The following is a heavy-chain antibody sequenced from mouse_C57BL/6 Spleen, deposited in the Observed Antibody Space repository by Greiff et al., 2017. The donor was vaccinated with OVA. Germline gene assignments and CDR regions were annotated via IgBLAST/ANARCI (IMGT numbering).Heavy chain of an antibody. CDR3: ARDNYDGGFAY. CDR2: INYDGSST. CDR1: GFTFSDYY. V-gene: IGHV5-16*01. J-gene: IGHJ3*01. D-gene: IGHD2-4*01. Sequence: DVKLVESEGGLVQPGSSMKLSCTASGFTFSDYYMAWVRQVPEKGLEWVANINYDGSSTYYLDSLKSRFIISRDNAKNILYLQMSSLKSEDTATYYCARDNYDGGFAYWGQGTLVTVSA.